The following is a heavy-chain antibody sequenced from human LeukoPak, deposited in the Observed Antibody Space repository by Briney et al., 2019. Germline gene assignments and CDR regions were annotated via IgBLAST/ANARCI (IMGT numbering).Heavy chain of an antibody. CDR2: ISAYNGNT. J-gene: IGHJ6*03. Sequence: ASVKVSCKASGYTFTSYGISWVRQAPGQGLEWMGWISAYNGNTNYAQKLQGRVTMTTDTSTSTAYMELRSLRSDDTAVYYCARVTVGATTDYYYYMDVWGKGTTVTVSS. V-gene: IGHV1-18*01. D-gene: IGHD1-26*01. CDR3: ARVTVGATTDYYYYMDV. CDR1: GYTFTSYG.